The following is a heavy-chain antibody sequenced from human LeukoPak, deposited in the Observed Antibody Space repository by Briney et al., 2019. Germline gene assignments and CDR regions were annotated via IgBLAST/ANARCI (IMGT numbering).Heavy chain of an antibody. J-gene: IGHJ4*02. D-gene: IGHD2-15*01. CDR2: ISWYSGSI. V-gene: IGHV3-9*01. CDR1: GFTFDDYA. Sequence: GRSLRLSCAASGFTFDDYAMHWVRQAPGKGLECVSGISWYSGSIGYADSVKGRFAISRVNAKNSLYLQMNSLRSEDTALYYCAKSRGSRYCSGTSGYGYFDDWGEPTLVTVPS. CDR3: AKSRGSRYCSGTSGYGYFDD.